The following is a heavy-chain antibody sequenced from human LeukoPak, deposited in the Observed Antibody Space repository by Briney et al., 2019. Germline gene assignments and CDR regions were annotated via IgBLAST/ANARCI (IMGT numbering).Heavy chain of an antibody. CDR2: INPSSGGT. J-gene: IGHJ4*02. CDR3: ARIGTMIFGDY. D-gene: IGHD3/OR15-3a*01. V-gene: IGHV1-2*02. CDR1: GYSFTAYH. Sequence: GASVKVSCKPSGYSFTAYHLHWVRQAPGQGLEWMGWINPSSGGTRYAQTFQGRVTMTRDTSISTAYMELDSLTSDDTAVYFCARIGTMIFGDYWGQGTLVIVSS.